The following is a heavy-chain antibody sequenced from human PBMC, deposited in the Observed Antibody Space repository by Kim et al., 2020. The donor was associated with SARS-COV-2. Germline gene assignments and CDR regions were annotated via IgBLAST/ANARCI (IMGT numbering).Heavy chain of an antibody. D-gene: IGHD4-17*01. CDR1: GFTFSSYA. CDR3: AREGIHDYGDLMGIKNYYYYYGMDV. Sequence: GGSLRLSCAASGFTFSSYAMHWVRQAPGKGLEWVAVISYDGSNKYYADSVKGRFTISRDNSKNTLYLQMNSLRAEDTAVYYCAREGIHDYGDLMGIKNYYYYYGMDVWGQGTTVTVSS. CDR2: ISYDGSNK. J-gene: IGHJ6*02. V-gene: IGHV3-30*04.